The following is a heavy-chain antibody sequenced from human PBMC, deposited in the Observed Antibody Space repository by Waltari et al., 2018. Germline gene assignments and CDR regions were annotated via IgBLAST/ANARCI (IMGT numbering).Heavy chain of an antibody. CDR2: IYYSGST. CDR1: GGPLSSHPYY. CDR3: ARDVDMSFYYYMDV. J-gene: IGHJ6*03. D-gene: IGHD2-21*01. Sequence: QLQLQESGPRLVKPSETLSLSCTVSGGPLSSHPYYWVWLRQPPGKGLEWIGSIYYSGSTYYNPSLKSRVTIAVDTAKNQVSLKLTSVSAADTAVYYCARDVDMSFYYYMDVWGKGTTVTISS. V-gene: IGHV4-39*07.